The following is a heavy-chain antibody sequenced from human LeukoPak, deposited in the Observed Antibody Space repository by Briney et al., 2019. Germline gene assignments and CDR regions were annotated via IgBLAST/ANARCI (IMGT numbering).Heavy chain of an antibody. V-gene: IGHV4-34*01. Sequence: SETLSLTCAVYGGSFSGYYWSWIRQPPGKGLEWIGEINPSGSTNYNPSLKSRVTISVDTSKNQFSLKLSSVTAADTAVYYCARDRVAGGYSYLLDGMDVWGQGTTVTVSS. CDR2: INPSGST. CDR1: GGSFSGYY. D-gene: IGHD5-18*01. J-gene: IGHJ6*02. CDR3: ARDRVAGGYSYLLDGMDV.